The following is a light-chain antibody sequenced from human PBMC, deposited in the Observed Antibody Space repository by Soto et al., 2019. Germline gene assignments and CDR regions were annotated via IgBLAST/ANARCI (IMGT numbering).Light chain of an antibody. J-gene: IGLJ7*01. Sequence: QPVLTQSPSASASLGASVKLTCTLSSGHSSYAIAWHQQQPEKGPRYLMKLNSDGSHSKGDGIPDRFSGSSSGAERYLTISSLQSEDEADSYCQTWGTGLAVFGGGTQLTVL. CDR2: LNSDGSH. CDR3: QTWGTGLAV. V-gene: IGLV4-69*01. CDR1: SGHSSYA.